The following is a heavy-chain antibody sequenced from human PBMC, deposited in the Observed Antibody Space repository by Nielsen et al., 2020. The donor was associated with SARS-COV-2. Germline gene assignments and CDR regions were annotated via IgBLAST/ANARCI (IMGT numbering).Heavy chain of an antibody. D-gene: IGHD3-3*01. CDR1: GFTFSSYS. CDR2: ISSSSSTI. CDR3: ARDSGDYDFWSGYANWFGP. Sequence: GGSLRLSCAASGFTFSSYSMNWVRQAPGKGLGWVSYISSSSSTIYYADSVKGRFTISRDNAKNSLYLQMNSLRDEDTAVYYCARDSGDYDFWSGYANWFGPWGQGTLVTVSS. J-gene: IGHJ5*02. V-gene: IGHV3-48*02.